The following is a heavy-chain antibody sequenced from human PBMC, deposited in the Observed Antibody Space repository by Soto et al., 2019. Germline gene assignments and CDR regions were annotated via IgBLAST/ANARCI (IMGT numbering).Heavy chain of an antibody. CDR1: GYTFTSYD. CDR3: ARVGADRRLDY. J-gene: IGHJ4*02. Sequence: QVQLVQSGAEVKKPGASVKVSCKASGYTFTSYDINWLRQATAQGLEWMGWMNPNSGNTGYPQKFQGRVTTTRNTSINTAYMELSSLRSEDTAVYYCARVGADRRLDYWGQGTLVTVSS. D-gene: IGHD1-26*01. CDR2: MNPNSGNT. V-gene: IGHV1-8*01.